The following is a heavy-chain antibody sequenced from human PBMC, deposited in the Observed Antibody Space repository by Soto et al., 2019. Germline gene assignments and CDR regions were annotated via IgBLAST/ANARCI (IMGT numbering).Heavy chain of an antibody. D-gene: IGHD2-15*01. CDR3: ARDCSGGSCYFRANYYYYGMDV. Sequence: SVKVSCKASGGTFSSYAISWVRQAPGQGLEWMGGIIPIFGTANYAQKFQGRVTITADKSTSTAYMELSSLRSEDTAVYYCARDCSGGSCYFRANYYYYGMDVWGQGPTVTVS. CDR1: GGTFSSYA. J-gene: IGHJ6*02. V-gene: IGHV1-69*06. CDR2: IIPIFGTA.